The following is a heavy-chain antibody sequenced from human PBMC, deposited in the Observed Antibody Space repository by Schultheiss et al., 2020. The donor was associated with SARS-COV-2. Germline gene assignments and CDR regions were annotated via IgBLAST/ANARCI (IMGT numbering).Heavy chain of an antibody. J-gene: IGHJ6*02. CDR3: ARDKTYYYDSSGYFPSHYGMDV. Sequence: SETLSLTCTVSGGSISSSSYYWGWIRQPPGKGLEWIGYIYYSGSTNYNPSLKSRVTISVDTSKNQFSLKLSSVTAADTAVYYCARDKTYYYDSSGYFPSHYGMDVWGQGTTVTVSS. D-gene: IGHD3-22*01. CDR2: IYYSGST. V-gene: IGHV4-61*01. CDR1: GGSISSSSYY.